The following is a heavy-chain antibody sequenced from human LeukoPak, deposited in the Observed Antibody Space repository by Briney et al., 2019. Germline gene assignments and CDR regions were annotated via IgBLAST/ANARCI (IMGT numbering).Heavy chain of an antibody. J-gene: IGHJ4*02. CDR3: ARAHNWKYGSFDF. CDR2: INSDGSST. D-gene: IGHD1-7*01. Sequence: GGSLRLSCAASGFTFSNYWMHWVRQAPGKGLGWVSRINSDGSSTNYADSVKGRFTISRDNAKNTLYLQMNSLRAEDTAVYYCARAHNWKYGSFDFWGQGTLVTVSS. V-gene: IGHV3-74*01. CDR1: GFTFSNYW.